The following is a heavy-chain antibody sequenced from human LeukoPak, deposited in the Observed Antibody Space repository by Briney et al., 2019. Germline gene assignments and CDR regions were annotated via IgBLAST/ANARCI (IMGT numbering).Heavy chain of an antibody. V-gene: IGHV1-18*01. CDR3: ARCEGGDCRDAFDI. CDR2: ISAYNGNT. D-gene: IGHD2-21*02. J-gene: IGHJ3*02. Sequence: ASVKVSCKASGATFNSDGFSWVRQAPGQGLEWMGWISAYNGNTKYEQKFQGRVTMTTDTSTTAAYMELRSLRSDDTAVYYCARCEGGDCRDAFDIWGQGTMVTVSS. CDR1: GATFNSDG.